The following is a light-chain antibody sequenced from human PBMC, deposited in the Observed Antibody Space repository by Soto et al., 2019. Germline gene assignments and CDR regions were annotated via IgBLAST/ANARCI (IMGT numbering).Light chain of an antibody. V-gene: IGKV1-5*01. J-gene: IGKJ1*01. CDR3: QQYSTYRWT. CDR2: DAS. CDR1: QSISSW. Sequence: DIQMTQSPSTLSASVGDRGTIACLASQSISSWLAWFQQKPGKAPKLLIYDASSLESGVPSRFSGSGSGTEFSLTISSLQPDDFATYHCQQYSTYRWTFGQGTKVDIK.